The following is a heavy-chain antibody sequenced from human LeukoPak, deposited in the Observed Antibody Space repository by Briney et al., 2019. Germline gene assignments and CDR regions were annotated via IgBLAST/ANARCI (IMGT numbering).Heavy chain of an antibody. CDR2: ISSSGSTI. Sequence: GGSLRLSCAASGFTFSSYEVNWVRQAPGKGLEWVSYISSSGSTIYYADSVKGRFTISRDNAKNSLYLQMNSLRAEDTAVYYCAREAPHYGMDVWGQGTTVTVSS. CDR1: GFTFSSYE. CDR3: AREAPHYGMDV. V-gene: IGHV3-48*03. J-gene: IGHJ6*02.